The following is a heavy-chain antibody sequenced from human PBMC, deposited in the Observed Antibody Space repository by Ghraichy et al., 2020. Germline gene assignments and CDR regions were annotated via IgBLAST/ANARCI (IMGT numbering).Heavy chain of an antibody. V-gene: IGHV6-1*01. CDR1: GDSVSSNSAA. D-gene: IGHD2-2*01. Sequence: SQTLSLTCAISGDSVSSNSAAWNWIRQSPSRGLEWLGRTYYRSTWYTDYAPSVRSRVTINSDTSKNQFSLQLSSVTPEDTAVYYCARGPAAIDYWGQGTLVXVXS. CDR2: TYYRSTWYT. J-gene: IGHJ4*02. CDR3: ARGPAAIDY.